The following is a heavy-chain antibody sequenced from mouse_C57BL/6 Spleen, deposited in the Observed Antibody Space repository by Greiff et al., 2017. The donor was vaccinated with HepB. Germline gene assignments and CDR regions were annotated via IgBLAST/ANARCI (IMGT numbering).Heavy chain of an antibody. V-gene: IGHV3-6*01. J-gene: IGHJ2*01. D-gene: IGHD2-3*01. CDR2: ISYDGSN. CDR1: GYSITSGYY. Sequence: ESGPGLVKPSQSLSLTCSVTGYSITSGYYWNWIRQFPGNKLEWMGYISYDGSNNYNPSLKNRISITRDTSKNQFFLKLNSVTTEDTATYYCARDDGMDYFDYWGQGTTLTVSS. CDR3: ARDDGMDYFDY.